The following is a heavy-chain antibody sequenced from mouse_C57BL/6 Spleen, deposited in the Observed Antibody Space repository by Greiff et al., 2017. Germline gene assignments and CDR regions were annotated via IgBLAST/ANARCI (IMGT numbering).Heavy chain of an antibody. CDR1: GYTFTSYW. Sequence: QVQLQQPGAELVKPGASVTMSCKASGYTFTSYWITWVKQRPGQGLEWIGDIYPGSGSTNYNAKFKSKAPLTVDTSSSTSYMQLSRLTSRDSAVYYCAIAYYRKSFDYWGQGTTLTVSS. CDR3: AIAYYRKSFDY. D-gene: IGHD2-14*01. J-gene: IGHJ2*01. V-gene: IGHV1-55*01. CDR2: IYPGSGST.